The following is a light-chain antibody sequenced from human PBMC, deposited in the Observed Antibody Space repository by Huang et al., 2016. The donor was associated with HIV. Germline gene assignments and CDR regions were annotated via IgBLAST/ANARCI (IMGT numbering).Light chain of an antibody. CDR1: LGIGTF. V-gene: IGKV1-27*01. CDR3: QKFNEA. CDR2: GAS. J-gene: IGKJ1*01. Sequence: DIQMTQSPSSLSASVGDRVTITCRASLGIGTFLAWYQQKPGRVPELLIYGASTLQSGVPSRFSGSGSGRDFTLTISSLQPEDAATYYCQKFNEAFGQGTKVEIK.